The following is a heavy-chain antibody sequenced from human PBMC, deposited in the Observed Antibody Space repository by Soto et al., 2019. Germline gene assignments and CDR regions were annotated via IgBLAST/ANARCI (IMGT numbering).Heavy chain of an antibody. Sequence: QVRLQESGPGLVKPSETLSLTCTVSGGSVSSGSYYWSWIRQPPGKGLEWIGYIYYSGSTNYNPSLKSRVTISVDTSKNQFSLKLSSVTAADTAVYYCARGFGKLEPYYYYGMDVWGQGTTVTVSS. CDR1: GGSVSSGSYY. J-gene: IGHJ6*02. CDR2: IYYSGST. V-gene: IGHV4-61*01. CDR3: ARGFGKLEPYYYYGMDV. D-gene: IGHD1-1*01.